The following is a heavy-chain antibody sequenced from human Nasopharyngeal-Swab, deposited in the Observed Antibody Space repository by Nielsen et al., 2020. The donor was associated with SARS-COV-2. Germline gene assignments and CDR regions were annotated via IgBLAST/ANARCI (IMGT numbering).Heavy chain of an antibody. CDR1: GFTFSSYS. Sequence: GGSLRLSCAASGFTFSSYSMNWVRQAPGKGLEWVALISYEGSLKYYADSVKGRFTISRDSSKNTVYLQMDSLRPEDTAVYYCARRRPILHLGEFSSSFDSWGQGTLVTVSS. CDR2: ISYEGSLK. CDR3: ARRRPILHLGEFSSSFDS. D-gene: IGHD3-16*01. J-gene: IGHJ4*02. V-gene: IGHV3-30*03.